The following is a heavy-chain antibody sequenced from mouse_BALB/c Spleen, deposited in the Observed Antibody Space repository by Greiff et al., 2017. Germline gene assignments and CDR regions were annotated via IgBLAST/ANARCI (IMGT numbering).Heavy chain of an antibody. CDR1: GFTFSSYT. J-gene: IGHJ2*01. CDR3: ARHENGNYYFDY. V-gene: IGHV5-12-2*01. Sequence: EVKLMESGGGLVQPGGSLKLSCAASGFTFSSYTMSWVRQTPEKRLEWVAYISNGGGSTYYPDTVKGRFTISRDNAKNTLYLQMSSLKSEDTAMYYCARHENGNYYFDYWGQGTTLTVSS. D-gene: IGHD2-1*01. CDR2: ISNGGGST.